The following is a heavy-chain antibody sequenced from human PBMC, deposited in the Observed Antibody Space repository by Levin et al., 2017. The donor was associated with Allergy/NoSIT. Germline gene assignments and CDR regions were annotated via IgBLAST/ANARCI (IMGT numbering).Heavy chain of an antibody. D-gene: IGHD6-19*01. CDR1: GFTFSSYA. Sequence: SCAASGFTFSSYAMHWVRQAPGKGLEWVAVISYDGSNKYYADSVKGRFTISRDNSKNTLYLQMNSLRAEDTAVYYCARERGQWLALYYGMDVWGQGTTVTVSS. CDR2: ISYDGSNK. J-gene: IGHJ6*02. V-gene: IGHV3-30*04. CDR3: ARERGQWLALYYGMDV.